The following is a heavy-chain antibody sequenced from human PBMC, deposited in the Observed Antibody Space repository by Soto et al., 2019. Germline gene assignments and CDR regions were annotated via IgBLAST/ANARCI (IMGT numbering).Heavy chain of an antibody. Sequence: QVQLQESGPGLVKPSETLSLTCTVSGGSVTDHHLSWVRQPPGKGLEWLGYINYNGNTMYNPSLWSRVTLSADTSNSQFPLKLSAVTAADTALYYCATYLFGGGGRGYWGQGTLATVSS. V-gene: IGHV4-59*08. J-gene: IGHJ4*02. CDR1: GGSVTDHH. D-gene: IGHD3-16*01. CDR2: INYNGNT. CDR3: ATYLFGGGGRGY.